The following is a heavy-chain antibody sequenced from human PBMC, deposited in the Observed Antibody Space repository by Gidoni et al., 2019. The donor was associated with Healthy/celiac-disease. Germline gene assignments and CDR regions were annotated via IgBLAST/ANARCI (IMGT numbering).Heavy chain of an antibody. CDR3: AKDRDLWFGELGSTSYYYMGMDV. D-gene: IGHD3-10*01. J-gene: IGHJ6*04. CDR2: ISNEGSNK. CDR1: GFPFSLSG. Sequence: QVQLVESGGGLFQPGRSLRLSCAASGFPFSLSGLHWVRQAPGKGLEWVAVISNEGSNKYYADSVKGRLTTSRDNSKNTLYLQMNSLRAEDTAVYYCAKDRDLWFGELGSTSYYYMGMDVWGKGTTVTVSS. V-gene: IGHV3-30*18.